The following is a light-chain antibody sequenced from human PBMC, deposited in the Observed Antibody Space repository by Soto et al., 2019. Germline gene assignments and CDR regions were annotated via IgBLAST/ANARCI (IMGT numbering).Light chain of an antibody. J-gene: IGKJ2*01. CDR2: AAS. CDR3: QQSYSTPMYT. Sequence: DIQMTQAPSSLSASVGDRVTITCRASQSISSYLNWYQQKPGKAPKLLIYAASSLQSGVPSRFSGSGSGTDFPLIISCLQPEDFATYYCQQSYSTPMYTFGQGTKLEIK. V-gene: IGKV1-39*01. CDR1: QSISSY.